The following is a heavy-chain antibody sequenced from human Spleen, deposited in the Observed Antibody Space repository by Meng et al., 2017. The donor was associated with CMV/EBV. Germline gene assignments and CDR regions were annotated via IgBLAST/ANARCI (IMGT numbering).Heavy chain of an antibody. V-gene: IGHV3-53*01. D-gene: IGHD3-16*01. CDR1: GFTVRTNY. Sequence: SLSCAASGFTVRTNYMGWVRQAPGKGLEWVSLLYSAGTAYYADSVKGRFTISRDDSNNTLFLHLNNVRADDTAVYYCTKFTYVTFDHWGRGTLVTVSS. CDR3: TKFTYVTFDH. CDR2: LYSAGTA. J-gene: IGHJ4*02.